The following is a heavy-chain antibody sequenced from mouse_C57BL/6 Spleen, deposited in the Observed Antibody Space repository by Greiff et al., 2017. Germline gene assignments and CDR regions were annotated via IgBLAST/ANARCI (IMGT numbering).Heavy chain of an antibody. CDR1: GYTFTSYW. D-gene: IGHD3-2*02. J-gene: IGHJ3*01. V-gene: IGHV1-50*01. CDR2: IDPSDSYT. Sequence: QVQLKESGAELVKPGASVKLSCKASGYTFTSYWMQWVKQRPGQGLEWIGEIDPSDSYTNYNQKFKGKATLTVDTSSSTAYMQLSSLTSEDSAVYYCARALDSSGSAWFAYWGQGTLVTVSA. CDR3: ARALDSSGSAWFAY.